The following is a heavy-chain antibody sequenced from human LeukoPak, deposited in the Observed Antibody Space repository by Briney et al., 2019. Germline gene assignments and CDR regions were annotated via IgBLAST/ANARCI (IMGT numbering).Heavy chain of an antibody. CDR1: GGSISSGGYY. V-gene: IGHV4-39*01. D-gene: IGHD3-16*01. CDR3: ARQRGGPSVFDY. J-gene: IGHJ4*02. Sequence: PSETLSLTCAVSGGSISSGGYYWGWIRQPPGKGLEWIGTIYYSGSTYYNASLKSRVTISVDTSKNQFSLKLNSVTAADTAVYYCARQRGGPSVFDYWGQGTLVTVSS. CDR2: IYYSGST.